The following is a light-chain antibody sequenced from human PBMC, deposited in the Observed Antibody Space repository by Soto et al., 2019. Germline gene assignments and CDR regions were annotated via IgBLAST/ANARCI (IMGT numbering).Light chain of an antibody. J-gene: IGLJ2*01. Sequence: QAVVTQDPSPTGSPGGTVTLTCGSSSGPVTSSNYPPWFQQKPGQAPRTLIYDTSNQHSWTPARFSGSLLGGHAALSLSGEQQEDEADYSCWVSNSGEEIFGGGTKLTVL. CDR2: DTS. CDR1: SGPVTSSNY. V-gene: IGLV7-46*01. CDR3: WVSNSGEEI.